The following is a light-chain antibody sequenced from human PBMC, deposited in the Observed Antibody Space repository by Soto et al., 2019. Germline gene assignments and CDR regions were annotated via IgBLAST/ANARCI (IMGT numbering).Light chain of an antibody. CDR2: GAS. CDR3: LQHHSYPLT. CDR1: QGIANY. V-gene: IGKV1-17*03. J-gene: IGKJ4*01. Sequence: DIQMTQSPSAMSASVGDRVTITCRASQGIANYLAWFQQKPGKVPKRLIYGASNLQSGVPSRFSCSGSGTEFTFTISSLHPEDFATYYCLQHHSYPLTFVGGTKVEIK.